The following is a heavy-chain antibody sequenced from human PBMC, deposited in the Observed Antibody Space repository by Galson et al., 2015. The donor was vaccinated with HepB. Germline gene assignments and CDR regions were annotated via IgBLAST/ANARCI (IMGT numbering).Heavy chain of an antibody. Sequence: SLRLSCAGSGFTFSHYALHWVRQAPGKGLEFVSAISGDGRSTYYAESVKGRFIISRDNSKNTLFFQMSSLRFEDTAVYYCVKVNYGSGTYHDYWGQGTLVTVSS. V-gene: IGHV3-64D*06. CDR3: VKVNYGSGTYHDY. CDR1: GFTFSHYA. D-gene: IGHD3-10*01. J-gene: IGHJ4*02. CDR2: ISGDGRST.